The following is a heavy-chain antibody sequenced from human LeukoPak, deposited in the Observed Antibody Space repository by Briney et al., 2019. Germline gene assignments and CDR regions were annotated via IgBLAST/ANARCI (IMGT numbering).Heavy chain of an antibody. Sequence: PGGSLRLACAASGFTFSNYALTWVRQAPGRGLEWVSSISGVGPYYADSVKGRFSISKDNYNSTLYMQMSSLRAEDTAVYYCARDPNGDYVGAFDFQRWGQGTLVTVSS. V-gene: IGHV3-23*01. D-gene: IGHD4-17*01. CDR3: ARDPNGDYVGAFDFQR. CDR1: GFTFSNYA. J-gene: IGHJ1*01. CDR2: ISGVGP.